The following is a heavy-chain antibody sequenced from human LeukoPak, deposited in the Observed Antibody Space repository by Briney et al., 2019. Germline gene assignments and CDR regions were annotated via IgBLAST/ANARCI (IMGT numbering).Heavy chain of an antibody. CDR1: GGSISSGGYY. V-gene: IGHV4-31*03. J-gene: IGHJ3*02. CDR2: IYYSGST. CDR3: ACCHITIFGVVSNAFDI. Sequence: ASQTLSLTCTVSGGSISSGGYYWSWIRQHLGKGLEWIGYIYYSGSTYYNPSLKSRVTISVDTSKNQFSLKLSSVTAADTAVYYCACCHITIFGVVSNAFDIWGQGTMVTVSS. D-gene: IGHD3-3*01.